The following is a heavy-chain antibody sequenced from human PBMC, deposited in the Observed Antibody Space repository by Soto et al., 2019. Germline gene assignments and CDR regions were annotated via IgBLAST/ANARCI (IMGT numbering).Heavy chain of an antibody. J-gene: IGHJ6*02. D-gene: IGHD3-3*01. V-gene: IGHV3-30*18. Sequence: GGSLRLSCAASGFTFSSYGMHWVRQAPGKGLEWVAVISYDGSNKYYVDSVKGRFTISRDNSKNTLYLQMNSLRAEDTAVYYCAKDQYYDFWSGYYSRYYYYGMDVWGQGTTVTVSS. CDR3: AKDQYYDFWSGYYSRYYYYGMDV. CDR1: GFTFSSYG. CDR2: ISYDGSNK.